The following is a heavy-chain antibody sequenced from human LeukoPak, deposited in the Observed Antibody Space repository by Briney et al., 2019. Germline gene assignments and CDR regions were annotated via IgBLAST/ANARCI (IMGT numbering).Heavy chain of an antibody. J-gene: IGHJ4*02. CDR2: INPDSGVT. Sequence: ASVKVSCKASGYTFTGYFMHWGRQAPGQGLEWMGWINPDSGVTYYAQKFQGGVTMTRDTSISTLYMEVSRLRSDDTAVYYCARDFRGGWYYFDYWGQGTLVTVSS. CDR1: GYTFTGYF. V-gene: IGHV1-2*02. D-gene: IGHD6-19*01. CDR3: ARDFRGGWYYFDY.